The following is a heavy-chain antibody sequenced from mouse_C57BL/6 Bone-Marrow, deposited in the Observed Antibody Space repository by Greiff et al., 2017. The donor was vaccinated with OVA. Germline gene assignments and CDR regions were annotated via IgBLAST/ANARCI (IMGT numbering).Heavy chain of an antibody. D-gene: IGHD3-3*01. CDR2: INPNNGGT. CDR1: GYTFTDYN. CDR3: GRTGCYFDD. J-gene: IGHJ1*03. V-gene: IGHV1-22*01. Sequence: EVQRVESGPELVKPGASVKMSCKASGYTFTDYNMHWVKQSHGQSLEWIGYINPNNGGTSYNQKFKGKATLTVNKSSSTAYMELRSLTSEDSAVYYCGRTGCYFDDWGTGTTVTVSS.